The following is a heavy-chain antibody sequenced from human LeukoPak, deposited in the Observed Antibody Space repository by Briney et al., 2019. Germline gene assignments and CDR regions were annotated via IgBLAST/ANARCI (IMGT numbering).Heavy chain of an antibody. CDR2: INHSGST. Sequence: SETLSPTCAVYGGSFSGYYWSWIRQPPGKGLEWIGEINHSGSTNYNPSLKSRVTISVDTSKNQFSLKLSSVTAADTAVYYCARGGVRYYYYGMDVWGQGTTVTVSS. CDR1: GGSFSGYY. V-gene: IGHV4-34*01. CDR3: ARGGVRYYYYGMDV. J-gene: IGHJ6*02.